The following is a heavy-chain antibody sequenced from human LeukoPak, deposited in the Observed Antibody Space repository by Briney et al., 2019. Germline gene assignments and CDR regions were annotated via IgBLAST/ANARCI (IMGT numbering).Heavy chain of an antibody. J-gene: IGHJ2*01. V-gene: IGHV3-7*01. Sequence: GGSLRLSCAASGFTFSSYWMSWVRQAPGKGLEWVANIKQDGSEKYYVDSVKGRFTISRDNSKNTLYLQMNSLRAEDTAVYYCARELDYGEPYWYFDLWGRGTLVTVSS. D-gene: IGHD4-17*01. CDR3: ARELDYGEPYWYFDL. CDR1: GFTFSSYW. CDR2: IKQDGSEK.